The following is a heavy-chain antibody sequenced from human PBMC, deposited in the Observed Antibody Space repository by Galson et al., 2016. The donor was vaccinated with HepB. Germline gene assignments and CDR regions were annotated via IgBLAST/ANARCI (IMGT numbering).Heavy chain of an antibody. CDR3: ARDGCLYPMDV. Sequence: SLRLSCAASGFSFSNYWMSWVRQAPGKGPEWVANIKGDGSGKYYVDSVKGRFTISRDNAKNSLDLQMNSMRAEDTAVYYCARDGCLYPMDVWGQGAAVTV. V-gene: IGHV3-7*03. J-gene: IGHJ6*02. CDR1: GFSFSNYW. CDR2: IKGDGSGK. D-gene: IGHD4/OR15-4a*01.